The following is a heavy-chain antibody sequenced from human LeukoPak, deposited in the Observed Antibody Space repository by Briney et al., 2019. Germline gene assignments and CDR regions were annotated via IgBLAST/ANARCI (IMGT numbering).Heavy chain of an antibody. D-gene: IGHD3-10*01. J-gene: IGHJ6*03. CDR3: ARSLYYYGSGSYYYYMDV. Sequence: SQTLSLTCTVSSGSFSSGSHYWSWIRQPAGKGLEWIGRIYTSGSTNYNPSLKSRVTMSVDTSKNQFSLKLSSVTAADTAVYYCARSLYYYGSGSYYYYMDVWGKGTTVTISS. V-gene: IGHV4-61*02. CDR1: SGSFSSGSHY. CDR2: IYTSGST.